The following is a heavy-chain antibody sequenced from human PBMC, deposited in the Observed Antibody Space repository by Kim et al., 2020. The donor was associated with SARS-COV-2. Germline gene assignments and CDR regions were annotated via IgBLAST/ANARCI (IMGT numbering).Heavy chain of an antibody. J-gene: IGHJ5*02. Sequence: GGSLRLSCAASGFTFSNYWMSWVRQAPGKGLEWVANIKQDGSEKYYVDSVKGRFTISRDNAKNSLYLQMNSLRAEDTAVYYCASGGYMLGVDPWGQGTLVTVSS. V-gene: IGHV3-7*03. D-gene: IGHD5-18*01. CDR1: GFTFSNYW. CDR3: ASGGYMLGVDP. CDR2: IKQDGSEK.